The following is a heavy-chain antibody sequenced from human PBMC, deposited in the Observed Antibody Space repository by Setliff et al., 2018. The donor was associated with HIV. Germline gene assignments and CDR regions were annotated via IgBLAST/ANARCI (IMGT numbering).Heavy chain of an antibody. D-gene: IGHD3-16*01. J-gene: IGHJ4*02. CDR2: INHSGST. CDR1: GGSFNGYY. V-gene: IGHV4-34*09. Sequence: PSETLSLTCAVYGGSFNGYYWSWIRQPPGKGLEWIGEINHSGSTNYNPSLKSRVTMSVDKSKNQFSLKLSSVTAADTAVYYCARQRHGGAGAHDYWGQGTLVTVSS. CDR3: ARQRHGGAGAHDY.